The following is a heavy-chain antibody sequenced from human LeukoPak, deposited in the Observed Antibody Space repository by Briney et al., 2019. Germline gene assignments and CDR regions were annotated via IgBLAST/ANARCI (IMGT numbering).Heavy chain of an antibody. J-gene: IGHJ1*01. D-gene: IGHD3-22*01. V-gene: IGHV4-59*01. CDR3: ARLKYYYDSSGYRAEYFQH. Sequence: PSETLSLTCAVYGGSFSAYYWSWIRQPPGKGLEWIGYIYYSGSTNYNPSLKSRVTISVYTSKNQFSLKLSSVTAADTAVYYCARLKYYYDSSGYRAEYFQHWGQGTLVTVSS. CDR1: GGSFSAYY. CDR2: IYYSGST.